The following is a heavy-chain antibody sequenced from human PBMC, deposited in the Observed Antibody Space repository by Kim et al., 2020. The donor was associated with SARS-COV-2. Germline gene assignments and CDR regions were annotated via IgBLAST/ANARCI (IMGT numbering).Heavy chain of an antibody. CDR2: ISHNATNK. J-gene: IGHJ3*02. Sequence: GGSLRLSCAASAFTFTSYDIHWVRQAPGKGLEWVAFISHNATNKNYADSVKGRFTISRDNHKKTVDLQINSLRVEDTAVYYCARVWAYYYGPDTPREAFDIWGQGTTVTVS. V-gene: IGHV3-30-3*01. CDR1: AFTFTSYD. D-gene: IGHD3-10*01. CDR3: ARVWAYYYGPDTPREAFDI.